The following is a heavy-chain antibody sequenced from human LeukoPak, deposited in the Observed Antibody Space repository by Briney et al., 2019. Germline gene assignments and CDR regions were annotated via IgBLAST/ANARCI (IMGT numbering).Heavy chain of an antibody. V-gene: IGHV3-30-3*01. CDR2: LSSDGTNK. J-gene: IGHJ4*02. CDR3: ARDSPFLTV. Sequence: GGSLRLSCAASGFTFSSYAVHWVRQAPGKGLGWVAGLSSDGTNKYYADSVQGRFTISRDNSRNTLYLQMNSLRAEDTATYYCARDSPFLTVWGQGTLVTVSS. D-gene: IGHD3-9*01. CDR1: GFTFSSYA.